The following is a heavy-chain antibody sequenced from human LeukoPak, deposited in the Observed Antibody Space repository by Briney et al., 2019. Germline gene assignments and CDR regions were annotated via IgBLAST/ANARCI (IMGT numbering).Heavy chain of an antibody. V-gene: IGHV4-39*07. D-gene: IGHD2-2*01. Sequence: SETLSLTCTVSGGSISSSSYYWGWIRQPPGKGLEWIGSIYYSGSTYYNPSLKSRVTISVDTSKNQFSLKLSSVTAADTAVYYCAREGCSSTSCYDGGFDPWGQGTLVTVSS. CDR3: AREGCSSTSCYDGGFDP. J-gene: IGHJ5*02. CDR1: GGSISSSSYY. CDR2: IYYSGST.